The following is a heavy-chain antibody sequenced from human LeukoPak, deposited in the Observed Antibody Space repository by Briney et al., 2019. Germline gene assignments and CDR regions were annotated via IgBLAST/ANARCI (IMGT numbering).Heavy chain of an antibody. J-gene: IGHJ4*02. D-gene: IGHD6-19*01. CDR1: GLTFSSYG. Sequence: GRSLRLSCAASGLTFSSYGMHWVRQAPGKGLEWVAVIWYDGSNKYYADSVKGRFTVSRDNSKNTLYLQMNSLRAEDTAVYYCARDRSVDYFDYWGQGILVTVSS. CDR3: ARDRSVDYFDY. V-gene: IGHV3-33*01. CDR2: IWYDGSNK.